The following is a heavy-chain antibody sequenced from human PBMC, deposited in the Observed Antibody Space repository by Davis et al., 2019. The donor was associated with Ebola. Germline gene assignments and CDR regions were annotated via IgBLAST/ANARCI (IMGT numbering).Heavy chain of an antibody. CDR1: GYTFTSYD. Sequence: ASVKVSCKASGYTFTSYDINWVRQAPGQGLEWMGWISAYNGNTNYAQKLQGRVTMTTDTSTSTAYMELRSLRSDDTAVYYYARVGTTVTTVWFDPWGQGTLVTVSS. J-gene: IGHJ5*02. D-gene: IGHD4-17*01. CDR2: ISAYNGNT. CDR3: ARVGTTVTTVWFDP. V-gene: IGHV1-18*01.